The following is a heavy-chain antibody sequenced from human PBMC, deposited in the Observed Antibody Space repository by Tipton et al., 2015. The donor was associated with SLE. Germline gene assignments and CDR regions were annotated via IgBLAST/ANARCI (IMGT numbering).Heavy chain of an antibody. V-gene: IGHV4-39*01. Sequence: TLSLTCAVYGGSISSSSSYYWGWIRQPPGKGLEWIGSFYYSGSTYYTPSLKSRVTISVDTSKNQFSLKLSSVTAADTAVYYCASPTRTEAISYYYGMDVWGQGTTVTVSS. CDR3: ASPTRTEAISYYYGMDV. CDR1: GGSISSSSSYY. CDR2: FYYSGST. J-gene: IGHJ6*02.